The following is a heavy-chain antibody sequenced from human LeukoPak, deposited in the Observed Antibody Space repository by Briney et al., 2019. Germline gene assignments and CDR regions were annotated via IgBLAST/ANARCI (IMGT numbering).Heavy chain of an antibody. CDR1: GYTFTSYG. D-gene: IGHD5-24*01. V-gene: IGHV1-18*01. Sequence: ASVKVSCKASGYTFTSYGISWVRQAPGQGLEWMGWISAYNGNTNYAQKLQGRVTMTTDTSTSTAYMELRSLRSDDTAVYYCARDRSVEMAPNSFDYWGQGTLVTVSS. CDR2: ISAYNGNT. CDR3: ARDRSVEMAPNSFDY. J-gene: IGHJ4*02.